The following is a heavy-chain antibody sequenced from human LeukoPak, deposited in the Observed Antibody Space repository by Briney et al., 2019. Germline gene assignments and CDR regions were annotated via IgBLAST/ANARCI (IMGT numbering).Heavy chain of an antibody. D-gene: IGHD3-16*02. V-gene: IGHV1-24*01. CDR2: FDPEDGET. Sequence: GASVKVSCKVSGYTLTELSMHWMRQAPGKGLEWMGGFDPEDGETIYAQKFQGRVTMTEDTSTDTAYMELSSLRSEDTAVYYCATVKDYVWGSYLQDAFDIWGQGTMVTVSS. CDR3: ATVKDYVWGSYLQDAFDI. J-gene: IGHJ3*02. CDR1: GYTLTELS.